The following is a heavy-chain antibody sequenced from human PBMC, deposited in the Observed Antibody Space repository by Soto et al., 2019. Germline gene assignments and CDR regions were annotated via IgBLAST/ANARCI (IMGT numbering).Heavy chain of an antibody. J-gene: IGHJ6*02. Sequence: SETLSLTCAVYGGSFSGYYWSRIRQPPGKGLEWIGEINHSGSTNYNPSLKSRVTISVDTSKNQFSLKLSSVTAADTAVYYCARGGVYGSGSYSSGYYYYGMDVWGQGTTVTVSS. CDR2: INHSGST. CDR1: GGSFSGYY. D-gene: IGHD3-10*01. V-gene: IGHV4-34*01. CDR3: ARGGVYGSGSYSSGYYYYGMDV.